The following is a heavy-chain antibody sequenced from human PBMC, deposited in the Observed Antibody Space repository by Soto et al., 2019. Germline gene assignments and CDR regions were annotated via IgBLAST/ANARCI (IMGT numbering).Heavy chain of an antibody. D-gene: IGHD2-21*02. CDR1: GGSFSGYY. J-gene: IGHJ4*02. V-gene: IGHV4-34*01. Sequence: QVQLQQWGAGLLKPSETLSLTCAVYGGSFSGYYWSWIRQPPGKGLEWIGEIIYSGSTNYNPSLKSRVTISIDTSKNQFSLKLRSVTAADTAVYYCARGGYGGNSGLVPFDYWGQGTLVNVSS. CDR3: ARGGYGGNSGLVPFDY. CDR2: IIYSGST.